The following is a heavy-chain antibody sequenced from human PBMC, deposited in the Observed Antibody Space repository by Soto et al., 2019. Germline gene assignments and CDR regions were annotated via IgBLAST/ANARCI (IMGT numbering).Heavy chain of an antibody. CDR2: IYNIETV. J-gene: IGHJ4*02. V-gene: IGHV4-59*02. D-gene: IGHD2-2*01. Sequence: PSETLSLTCIVSGGSVSSYYWNWIRQSPGKGLEWIGYIYNIETVSYNPSLKSRVTISVDMSKNQFSLKLSSVTAADTAVYYCARVPDYWGQGILVTVSS. CDR1: GGSVSSYY. CDR3: ARVPDY.